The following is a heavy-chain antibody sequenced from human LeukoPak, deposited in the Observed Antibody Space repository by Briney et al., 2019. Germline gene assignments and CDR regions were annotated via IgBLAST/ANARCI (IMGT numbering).Heavy chain of an antibody. CDR1: GGSITSTNW. CDR3: ARVYCGSSSCYYFDY. CDR2: IYHSGSA. J-gene: IGHJ4*02. Sequence: SGTLSLTCAVSGGSITSTNWWTWVRQPPGKGLEWIGEIYHSGSANYNPSLQSLVTMSVDKSKNLFSLKLSSVTAADTAMYYCARVYCGSSSCYYFDYWGQGILVTVSS. V-gene: IGHV4-4*02. D-gene: IGHD2-2*01.